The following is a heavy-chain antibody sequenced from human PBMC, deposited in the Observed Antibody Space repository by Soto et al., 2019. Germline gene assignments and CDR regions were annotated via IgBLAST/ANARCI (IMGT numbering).Heavy chain of an antibody. Sequence: QVQLQESGPGLVKPSETLSLTCTVSGGSISSYYWSWIRQPPGKGLEWIGYIYYSGSTNYTPSLKSRVTISVDTSKNQFSLKLSSVTAADTAVYYCARGARDFDYWGQGTLVTVSS. D-gene: IGHD6-6*01. CDR2: IYYSGST. J-gene: IGHJ4*02. V-gene: IGHV4-59*01. CDR3: ARGARDFDY. CDR1: GGSISSYY.